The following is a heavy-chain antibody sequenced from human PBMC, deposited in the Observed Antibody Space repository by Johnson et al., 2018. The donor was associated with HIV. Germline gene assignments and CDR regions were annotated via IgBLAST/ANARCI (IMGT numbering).Heavy chain of an antibody. CDR2: IWYDGRDA. D-gene: IGHD4-17*01. CDR1: GFTFSASA. Sequence: QVLLVESGGGVVQPGRSLRLSCAASGFTFSASAMHWVRQAPGKGLEWVAVIWYDGRDAYYADSVKGRFTSSRDNSKNTLYLQMNSLRAEDTAVYYCARGEDGVDAFDIWGQGTMVTVSS. CDR3: ARGEDGVDAFDI. V-gene: IGHV3-30*04. J-gene: IGHJ3*02.